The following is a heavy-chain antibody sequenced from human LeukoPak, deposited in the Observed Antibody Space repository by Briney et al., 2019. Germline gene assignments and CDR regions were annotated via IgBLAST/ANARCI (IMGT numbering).Heavy chain of an antibody. J-gene: IGHJ4*02. CDR1: GGSFSGYY. D-gene: IGHD1-1*01. CDR2: INHSGST. V-gene: IGHV4-34*01. CDR3: AQMVPLDNY. Sequence: PSETLSLTCAVYGGSFSGYYWSWIRQPPGKGLEWIGEINHSGSTNYNPSLKSRVTISVGTSKNQFSLKLSSVTAADTAVYYCAQMVPLDNYWGQGTLVTVSS.